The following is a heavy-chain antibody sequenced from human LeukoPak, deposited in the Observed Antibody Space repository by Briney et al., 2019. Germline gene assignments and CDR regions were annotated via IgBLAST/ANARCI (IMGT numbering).Heavy chain of an antibody. J-gene: IGHJ4*02. D-gene: IGHD3-22*01. V-gene: IGHV3-23*01. CDR1: GFTFSTYS. CDR2: ISGSGGST. Sequence: PGGSLRLSCAASGFTFSTYSMNWVRQAPGKGLEWVSAISGSGGSTYYADSVKGRFTISRDNSKNTLYLQMNSLRAEDTAVYYCAKWGEYYYDSSGFFDYWGQGTLVTVSS. CDR3: AKWGEYYYDSSGFFDY.